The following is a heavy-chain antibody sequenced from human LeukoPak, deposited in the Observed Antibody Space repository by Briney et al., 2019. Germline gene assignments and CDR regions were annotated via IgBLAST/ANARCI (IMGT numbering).Heavy chain of an antibody. CDR3: ARVAPRTGYSSGLRFDP. Sequence: SETLSLTCTVSGGSISSGGYYWSWIRRHPGKGLEWIGYIYYSGSTYYNPSLKSRVTISVDTSKNQFSLKLSSVTAADTAVYYCARVAPRTGYSSGLRFDPWGQGTLVTVSS. CDR2: IYYSGST. CDR1: GGSISSGGYY. J-gene: IGHJ5*02. D-gene: IGHD6-19*01. V-gene: IGHV4-31*03.